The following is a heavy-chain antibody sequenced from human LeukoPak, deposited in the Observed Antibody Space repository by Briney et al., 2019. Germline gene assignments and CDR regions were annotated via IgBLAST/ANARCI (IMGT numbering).Heavy chain of an antibody. Sequence: GGSLRLSCAASGFTFSSYSMNWVRQAPGKGLEWVSSISSSSGYIYSADSVKGRFTISRDNAKNSLYLQMNSLRAEDTAVYYCARVKARSGSYSLDYWGQGTLVTVSS. D-gene: IGHD1-26*01. V-gene: IGHV3-21*04. CDR2: ISSSSGYI. CDR1: GFTFSSYS. CDR3: ARVKARSGSYSLDY. J-gene: IGHJ4*02.